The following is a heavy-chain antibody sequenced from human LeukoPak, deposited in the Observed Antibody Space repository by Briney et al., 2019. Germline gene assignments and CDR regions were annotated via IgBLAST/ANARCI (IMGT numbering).Heavy chain of an antibody. CDR3: AGYEERPYYYDTRGYLNGFDI. D-gene: IGHD3-22*01. J-gene: IGHJ3*02. V-gene: IGHV1-18*01. CDR1: GYTFTSYG. Sequence: WASVKVSCKASGYTFTSYGISWVRQAPGQGLEWMGWISTYNGNTKYAQNLQGRVTMTTDTSTNTVYMELRSLTSDDTAVYYCAGYEERPYYYDTRGYLNGFDIWGQGTMVTVSS. CDR2: ISTYNGNT.